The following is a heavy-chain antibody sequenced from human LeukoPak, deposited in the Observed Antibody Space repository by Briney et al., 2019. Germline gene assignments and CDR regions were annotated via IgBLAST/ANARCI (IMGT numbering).Heavy chain of an antibody. CDR2: ISYDGGNK. CDR3: AKGWLVVDY. V-gene: IGHV3-30*18. Sequence: GGSLRLSCVASGFTFSSFGMHWVRQAPGKGLEWVAVISYDGGNKYYADSVKGRFTISRDNSKNTLYLQMDSLGVEDTAVYYCAKGWLVVDYWGQGTRVTVSS. D-gene: IGHD6-19*01. J-gene: IGHJ4*02. CDR1: GFTFSSFG.